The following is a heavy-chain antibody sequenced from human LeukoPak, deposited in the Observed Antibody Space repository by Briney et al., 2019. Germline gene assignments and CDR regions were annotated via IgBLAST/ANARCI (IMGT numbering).Heavy chain of an antibody. CDR1: GFTVSSNY. J-gene: IGHJ3*02. CDR3: ARDTDMVKGAFDI. Sequence: GGSLRLSCAASGFTVSSNYMSWVRQAPGKGLEWVSVIYGGGSTYYADSVKGRFTISRDNSKNTLYLQMNSLRAEDTAVYYCARDTDMVKGAFDIWGQGTMVTVSS. CDR2: IYGGGST. D-gene: IGHD5-18*01. V-gene: IGHV3-53*01.